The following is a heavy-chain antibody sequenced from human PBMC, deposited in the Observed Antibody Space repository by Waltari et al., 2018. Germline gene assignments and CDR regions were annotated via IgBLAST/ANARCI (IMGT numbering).Heavy chain of an antibody. J-gene: IGHJ3*02. Sequence: QITLKESGPTLVKPTQTLTLTCTFSGFSLSTSGVGVGWIRQPPGKALEWLALIYWDDDKRYSPSLKSRLTITKDTSKNQVVLTMTSMDPVDTATYCCARVYGDCDAFDIWGQGTMVTVSS. CDR2: IYWDDDK. CDR1: GFSLSTSGVG. CDR3: ARVYGDCDAFDI. V-gene: IGHV2-5*02. D-gene: IGHD4-17*01.